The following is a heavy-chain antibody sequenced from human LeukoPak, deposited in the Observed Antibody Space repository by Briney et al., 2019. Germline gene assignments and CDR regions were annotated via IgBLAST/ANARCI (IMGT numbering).Heavy chain of an antibody. D-gene: IGHD6-13*01. CDR1: GFTFGTCA. Sequence: GGSLRLSCAASGFTFGTCAMTWVRQAPGKGLEWVSVISGSGGSTNYADSVKGRFIISRDNSRNTLFLQMNSLRAEDTAVYYCAKHHYSSSRDYFDYWGQGTLVTVSS. V-gene: IGHV3-23*01. J-gene: IGHJ4*02. CDR2: ISGSGGST. CDR3: AKHHYSSSRDYFDY.